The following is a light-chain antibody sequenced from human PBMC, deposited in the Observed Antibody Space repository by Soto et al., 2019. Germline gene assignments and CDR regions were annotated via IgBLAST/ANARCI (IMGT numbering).Light chain of an antibody. CDR3: QLYNHWPPWT. CDR2: GAS. CDR1: QSVSSN. Sequence: EIVMTQSPVTLSVSPGERATLSCRASQSVSSNLAWYQHKPGQAPRLLIYGASTVATGVPARFIGSGSGTEFTLTISGLQSEDFAVYYCQLYNHWPPWTFGQGPKVEIK. V-gene: IGKV3-15*01. J-gene: IGKJ1*01.